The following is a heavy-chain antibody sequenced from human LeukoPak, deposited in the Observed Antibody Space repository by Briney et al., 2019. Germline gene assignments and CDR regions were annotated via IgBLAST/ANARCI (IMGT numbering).Heavy chain of an antibody. CDR1: GGSFSGYY. CDR2: INHSGST. Sequence: SETLSLTCAVYGGSFSGYYWSWIRQPPGKGLEWIGEINHSGSTNYNPSPKSRVTISVDTSKNQFSLKLSSVTAADTAVYYCARGYRYSSGWYAFDIWGQGTMVTVSS. D-gene: IGHD6-19*01. CDR3: ARGYRYSSGWYAFDI. J-gene: IGHJ3*02. V-gene: IGHV4-34*01.